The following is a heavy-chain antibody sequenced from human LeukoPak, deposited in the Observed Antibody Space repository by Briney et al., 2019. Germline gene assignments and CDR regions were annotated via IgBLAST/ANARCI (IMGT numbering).Heavy chain of an antibody. CDR3: ARSRIAVAGPPSS. Sequence: ASVKVSCKTSGYTFTSYYMHWVRQAPGQGLEWMGIINPSGGSTSYAQKFQGRVTMTRDTSTSTVYMELSSLRSEDTAVYYCARSRIAVAGPPSSWGQGTLVTVSS. CDR2: INPSGGST. J-gene: IGHJ4*02. CDR1: GYTFTSYY. D-gene: IGHD6-19*01. V-gene: IGHV1-46*03.